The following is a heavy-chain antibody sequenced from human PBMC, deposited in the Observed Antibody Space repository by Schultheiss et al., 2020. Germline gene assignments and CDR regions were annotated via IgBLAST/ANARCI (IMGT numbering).Heavy chain of an antibody. Sequence: ASVKVSCKASGYTFTNYGITWVRQAPGQGLEWMGWISTYNGDTNYAQKLQGRVTMTTDTSTSTAYMELRSLRSDDTAVYYCARGPFRPARIVGATSNWFDPWGQGTLVTVSS. D-gene: IGHD1-26*01. CDR2: ISTYNGDT. CDR1: GYTFTNYG. CDR3: ARGPFRPARIVGATSNWFDP. V-gene: IGHV1-18*01. J-gene: IGHJ5*02.